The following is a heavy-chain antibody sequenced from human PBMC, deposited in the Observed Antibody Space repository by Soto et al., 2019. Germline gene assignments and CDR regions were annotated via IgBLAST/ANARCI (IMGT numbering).Heavy chain of an antibody. CDR1: GFTFSSQW. CDR3: ATWRVGYTYSLDH. Sequence: PGGSLRLSCTAPGFTFSSQWLHWVRQAPGKGLMWISRILNDGTTTNYADSVKGRFTVSRDNAKKTMSLQMNNLRAEDTAVYYCATWRVGYTYSLDHWGQGTPVTVSS. D-gene: IGHD5-18*01. CDR2: ILNDGTTT. J-gene: IGHJ4*02. V-gene: IGHV3-74*01.